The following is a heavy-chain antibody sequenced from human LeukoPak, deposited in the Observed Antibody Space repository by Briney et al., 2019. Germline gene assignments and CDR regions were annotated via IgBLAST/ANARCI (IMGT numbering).Heavy chain of an antibody. Sequence: GESLKISCKRSGYSFTSYWIGWVRQMPGKGLGGRVIIYPGDSDTRYSPSFQGQVTIAGDKSISTASLQWSSREASDTASVYVAPHAAGYCSGRRRELTSNCFAPWGQGTLVPV. CDR1: GYSFTSYW. D-gene: IGHD2-15*01. J-gene: IGHJ5*02. CDR3: APHAAGYCSGRRRELTSNCFAP. CDR2: IYPGDSDT. V-gene: IGHV5-51*01.